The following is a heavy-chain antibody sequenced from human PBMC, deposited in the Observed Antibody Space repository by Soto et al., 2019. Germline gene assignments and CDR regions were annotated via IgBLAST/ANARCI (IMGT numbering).Heavy chain of an antibody. Sequence: PSETLSLTCAVYDGSFSGCYWSWIRQPPGKGLEWIGEINHSGSTNYNPSLKRRFTISVDTPKNQCALKLSSVTAADTAVYYCARERSQFDLLSSGYYGMDVWGQGTTVTVSS. V-gene: IGHV4-34*01. CDR1: DGSFSGCY. D-gene: IGHD3-10*01. J-gene: IGHJ6*02. CDR2: INHSGST. CDR3: ARERSQFDLLSSGYYGMDV.